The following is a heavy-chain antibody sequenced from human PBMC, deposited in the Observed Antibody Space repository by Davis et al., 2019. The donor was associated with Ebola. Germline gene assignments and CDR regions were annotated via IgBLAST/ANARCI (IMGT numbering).Heavy chain of an antibody. CDR2: IWYDGSNE. J-gene: IGHJ6*02. D-gene: IGHD6-13*01. Sequence: GESLKISCAASRFNFSSYGMHWVRQAPGKGLEWVAIIWYDGSNEYYADFVKGRFTLSRDNSRNTLSLQMNSLRANDTAVYYCARAGVAAADTSDYYYYYGMDVWGPGTTVTVS. V-gene: IGHV3-33*01. CDR3: ARAGVAAADTSDYYYYYGMDV. CDR1: RFNFSSYG.